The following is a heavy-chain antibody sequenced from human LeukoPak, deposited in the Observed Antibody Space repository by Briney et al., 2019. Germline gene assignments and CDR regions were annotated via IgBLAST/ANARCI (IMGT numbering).Heavy chain of an antibody. V-gene: IGHV1-46*01. J-gene: IGHJ4*02. CDR3: ARDLGPLDY. CDR1: GYTFTSYA. Sequence: GASVKVSCTASGYTFTSYAMNWVRQAPGQGLEWMGIINPSGGSTSYAQKFQGRVTMTRDTSTSTVYMELSSLRSEDTAVYYCARDLGPLDYWGQGTLVTVSS. D-gene: IGHD3-16*01. CDR2: INPSGGST.